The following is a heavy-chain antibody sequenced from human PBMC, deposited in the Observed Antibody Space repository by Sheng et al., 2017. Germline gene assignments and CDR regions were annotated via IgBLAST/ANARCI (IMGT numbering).Heavy chain of an antibody. CDR1: GGSFSGYY. CDR3: ARRGPELSSDY. J-gene: IGHJ4*02. Sequence: QVQLQQWGAGLLKPSETLSLTCAVYGGSFSGYYWSWIRQPPREGAWSGLGKVNHSGSTNYNPSLKSRVTISVDTSKNQFSLKLSSVTAADTAVYYCARRGPELSSDYWGQGTLVTVSS. CDR2: VNHSGST. V-gene: IGHV4-34*01. D-gene: IGHD3-16*02.